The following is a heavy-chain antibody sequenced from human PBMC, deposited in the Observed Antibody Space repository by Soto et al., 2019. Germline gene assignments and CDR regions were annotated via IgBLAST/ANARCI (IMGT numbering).Heavy chain of an antibody. CDR1: GFTVSSNY. CDR2: IYSGGST. V-gene: IGHV3-66*01. CDR3: AKDLGGSGSYYTYYAMDV. Sequence: GGSLRLSCAASGFTVSSNYMSWVRQAPGKGLEWVSVIYSGGSTYYADSVKGRFTISRDNSKNTLYLQMDSLRAEDTAVYYCAKDLGGSGSYYTYYAMDVWGQGTTVTVSS. J-gene: IGHJ6*02. D-gene: IGHD3-10*01.